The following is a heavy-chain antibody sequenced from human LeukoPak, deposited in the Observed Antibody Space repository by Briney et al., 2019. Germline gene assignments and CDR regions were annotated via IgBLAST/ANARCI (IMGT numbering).Heavy chain of an antibody. CDR1: GGTFSSYA. J-gene: IGHJ6*03. CDR2: IIPIFGTA. Sequence: PGASVKASCKASGGTFSSYAISWVRQAPGQGLEWMGGIIPIFGTANYAQKFQGRVTITADKSTSTAYMELSSLRSEDTAVYYCARDRGELRFPYYYYMDVWGKGTTVTVSS. V-gene: IGHV1-69*06. D-gene: IGHD3-3*01. CDR3: ARDRGELRFPYYYYMDV.